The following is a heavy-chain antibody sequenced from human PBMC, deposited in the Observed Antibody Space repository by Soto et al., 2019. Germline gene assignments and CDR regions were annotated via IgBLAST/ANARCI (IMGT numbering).Heavy chain of an antibody. CDR3: ARDRAHYDFWSGYLTHAFDI. J-gene: IGHJ3*02. D-gene: IGHD3-3*01. CDR2: INPNSGGT. CDR1: GYTFTGYY. V-gene: IGHV1-2*04. Sequence: ASVKVSCKASGYTFTGYYMHWVRQAPGQGLEWMGWINPNSGGTNYAQKFQGWVTMTRDTSISTAYMELSRLRSDDTAVYYCARDRAHYDFWSGYLTHAFDIWGQGTMVTVSS.